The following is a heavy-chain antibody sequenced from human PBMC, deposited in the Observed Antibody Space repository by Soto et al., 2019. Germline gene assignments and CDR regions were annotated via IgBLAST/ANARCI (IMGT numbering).Heavy chain of an antibody. CDR2: VNPSGGHT. D-gene: IGHD2-21*02. CDR3: ARGGHVVVVTAALDY. V-gene: IGHV1-46*01. J-gene: IGHJ4*02. Sequence: QVQLMQSGAEVKKPGASVKVSCKASGDTFTDYYIHWVRQAPGQGLEWMGTVNPSGGHTTYAQHFLGSVTMTRDTTTSKRYMGLTRLTSDETAIYYCARGGHVVVVTAALDYWGQGTLVTVSS. CDR1: GDTFTDYY.